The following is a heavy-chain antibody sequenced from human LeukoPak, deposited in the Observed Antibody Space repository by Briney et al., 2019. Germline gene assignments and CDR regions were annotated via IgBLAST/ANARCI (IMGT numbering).Heavy chain of an antibody. CDR2: INAYNGNK. CDR1: RHTFTSYG. D-gene: IGHD4-17*01. Sequence: SVKLSCKASRHTFTSYGISWVRQPPGQGLEWMGWINAYNGNKNYVQKLEGRVTMTADTSTSTANMELSRQRANETAVYYCARGAPNYGAYNFFDPWGQGTLVTVSS. CDR3: ARGAPNYGAYNFFDP. V-gene: IGHV1-18*01. J-gene: IGHJ5*02.